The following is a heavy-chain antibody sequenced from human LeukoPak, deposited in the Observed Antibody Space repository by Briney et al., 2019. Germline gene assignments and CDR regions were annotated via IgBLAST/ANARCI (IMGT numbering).Heavy chain of an antibody. J-gene: IGHJ4*02. D-gene: IGHD3-3*01. V-gene: IGHV3-21*01. Sequence: GGSLRLSCAASGFTFSSYAMNWVRQAPGKGLEWVSSISSSGSYIYYADSMKGRFTISRDNAKNSLYLQMNSLRAEDTAVYYCVRDLGVVIYDYWGQGTLVTVSS. CDR1: GFTFSSYA. CDR2: ISSSGSYI. CDR3: VRDLGVVIYDY.